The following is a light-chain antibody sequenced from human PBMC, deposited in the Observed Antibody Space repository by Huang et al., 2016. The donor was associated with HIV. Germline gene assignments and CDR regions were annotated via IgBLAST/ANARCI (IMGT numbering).Light chain of an antibody. J-gene: IGKJ3*01. Sequence: EIVMTQSPATLSVSPGERATLSCRSSQSVGSYLAWYKQKTGQAPRLLISDASYRAAGIPARFSGSVSGTYFTLTISSLEPEDFAVYYCQQRSNWPLTFGPGTKVDIK. CDR3: QQRSNWPLT. CDR1: QSVGSY. CDR2: DAS. V-gene: IGKV3-11*01.